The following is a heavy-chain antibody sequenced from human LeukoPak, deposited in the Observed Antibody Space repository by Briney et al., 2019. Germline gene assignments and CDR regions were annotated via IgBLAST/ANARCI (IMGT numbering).Heavy chain of an antibody. D-gene: IGHD6-19*01. J-gene: IGHJ4*02. Sequence: PGESLKISCKGSGYSFTSYWINWVRQLPGKGLEWMGIIYPGDSDTRYSPSFQGQVTISADKSISTAYLQWSSLKASDTAMYYCARRGDSSGWTPDYWGQGTLVTVSS. CDR3: ARRGDSSGWTPDY. V-gene: IGHV5-51*01. CDR1: GYSFTSYW. CDR2: IYPGDSDT.